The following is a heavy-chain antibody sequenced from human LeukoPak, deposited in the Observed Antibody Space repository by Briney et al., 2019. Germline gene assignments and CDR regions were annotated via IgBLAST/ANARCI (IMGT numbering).Heavy chain of an antibody. Sequence: GGSLRLSCAASGFTFSSYWMHWVRQAPGKGLVWVSHISNDESSTSYADSVRGRFTISRDNAKNTLYLQMNSLRTEDTAVYYCACYGIAPPYWGQGTLVTVSS. CDR2: ISNDESST. CDR1: GFTFSSYW. CDR3: ACYGIAPPY. V-gene: IGHV3-74*01. J-gene: IGHJ4*02. D-gene: IGHD2-15*01.